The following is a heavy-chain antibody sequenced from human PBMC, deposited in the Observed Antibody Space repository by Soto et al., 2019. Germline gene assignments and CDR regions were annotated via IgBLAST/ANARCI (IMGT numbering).Heavy chain of an antibody. CDR1: GGSISSSSYY. CDR3: ARVREYSGDFDY. V-gene: IGHV4-39*07. D-gene: IGHD5-12*01. CDR2: IYYSGST. Sequence: SETLSLTCTVSGGSISSSSYYWGWIRQPPGKGLEWIGYIYYSGSTYYNPSLKSRVTISVATSKNQFSLKLSSVTAADTAVYYCARVREYSGDFDYWGQGTLVTVSS. J-gene: IGHJ4*02.